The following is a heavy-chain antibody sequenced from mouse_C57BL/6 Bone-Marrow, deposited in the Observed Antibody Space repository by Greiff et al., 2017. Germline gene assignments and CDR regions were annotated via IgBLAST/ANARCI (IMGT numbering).Heavy chain of an antibody. CDR2: IDPSDSYT. CDR3: ARFDSNFAMDY. D-gene: IGHD2-5*01. CDR1: GYTFTSYW. J-gene: IGHJ4*01. V-gene: IGHV1-69*01. Sequence: QVQLQQPGAELVMPGASVKLSCKASGYTFTSYWMHWVKQRPGQGLEWIGEIDPSDSYTNYNQKFKGKATLTVDTSSSTAYMQLSSLTSEDSAVYYCARFDSNFAMDYWGQGTSVTVSS.